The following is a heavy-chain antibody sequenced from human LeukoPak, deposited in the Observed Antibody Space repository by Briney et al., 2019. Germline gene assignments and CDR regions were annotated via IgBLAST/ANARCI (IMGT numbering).Heavy chain of an antibody. CDR1: GFTFSSYG. J-gene: IGHJ4*02. CDR3: ARGHNYGYDY. Sequence: GGSLRLSCAASGFTFSSYGMHWVRQAPGKGLEWVSYISTSSSTINYADSVKGRFTISRDNAKNSLYLQISSLRDEDTAVYYCARGHNYGYDYWGQGTLVTVSS. V-gene: IGHV3-48*02. D-gene: IGHD5-18*01. CDR2: ISTSSSTI.